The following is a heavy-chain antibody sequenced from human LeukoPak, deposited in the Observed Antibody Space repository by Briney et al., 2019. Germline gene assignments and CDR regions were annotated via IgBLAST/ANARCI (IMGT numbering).Heavy chain of an antibody. Sequence: ASVKVSCKASGYTFTGYYMHWVRQAPGQGLEWMGWINPNSGGTNYAQKFQGRVTMTRDTSISTAYMELSRLRSDDTAVYYCARVELDHHLYYFDYWGQGTLVTVSS. CDR3: ARVELDHHLYYFDY. D-gene: IGHD1-1*01. CDR1: GYTFTGYY. J-gene: IGHJ4*02. CDR2: INPNSGGT. V-gene: IGHV1-2*02.